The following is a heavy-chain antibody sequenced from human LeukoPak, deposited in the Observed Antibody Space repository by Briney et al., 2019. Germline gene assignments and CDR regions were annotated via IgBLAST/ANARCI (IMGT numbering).Heavy chain of an antibody. CDR1: GFTFSSYG. J-gene: IGHJ4*02. Sequence: GGSLGLSCAASGFTFSSYGMHWVRQAPGKGLEWVAVIWYDGSNKYYADSVKGRFTISRDNSKNTLYLQMNSLRAEDTAVYYCAKAPSGTPYYFDYWGQGTLVTVSS. CDR2: IWYDGSNK. D-gene: IGHD3-10*01. V-gene: IGHV3-33*06. CDR3: AKAPSGTPYYFDY.